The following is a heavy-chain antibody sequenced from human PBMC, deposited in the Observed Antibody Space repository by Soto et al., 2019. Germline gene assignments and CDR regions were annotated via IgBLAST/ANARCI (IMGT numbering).Heavy chain of an antibody. CDR2: INAGNGNT. CDR1: GYTFTGYA. CDR3: ARAVAVPADFDY. V-gene: IGHV1-3*05. Sequence: QVQLVQSGAEEKKPGASVKVSCKASGYTFTGYAMHWVRQAPGQRLEWMGWINAGNGNTKYSQKFQGRVTITRDTSASTADMELSSLRSEGTAVYYCARAVAVPADFDYWGQGTLVTVSS. D-gene: IGHD6-19*01. J-gene: IGHJ4*02.